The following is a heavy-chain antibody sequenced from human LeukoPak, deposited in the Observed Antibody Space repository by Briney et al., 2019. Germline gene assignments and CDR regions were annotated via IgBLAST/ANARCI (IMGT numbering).Heavy chain of an antibody. V-gene: IGHV3-43D*03. CDR3: AKAKGSSSTHYLDY. J-gene: IGHJ4*02. D-gene: IGHD6-6*01. CDR1: GFTFNDYA. Sequence: GGSLRLSCTASGFTFNDYALHWVRKAPGRGLNWASAISWDGYSTYYADSVKGRFTISRDNSRNSLFLQMNSLSPEDAALYHCAKAKGSSSTHYLDYWGQGTLVTVSS. CDR2: ISWDGYST.